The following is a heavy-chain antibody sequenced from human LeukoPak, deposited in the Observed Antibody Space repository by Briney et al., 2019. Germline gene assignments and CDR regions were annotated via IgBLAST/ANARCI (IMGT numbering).Heavy chain of an antibody. V-gene: IGHV3-30*03. CDR2: LSYDGDNK. D-gene: IGHD6-13*01. Sequence: GGSLRLSCAASGFTFSSYSMIWVRQAPGKGLQWVSTLSYDGDNKYYVDSVKGRFTISRDNSKNTLYLQMNSLSAEDTAVYYCARAGGQLLHGFGYFEYWGQRTLVTVSS. J-gene: IGHJ4*02. CDR3: ARAGGQLLHGFGYFEY. CDR1: GFTFSSYS.